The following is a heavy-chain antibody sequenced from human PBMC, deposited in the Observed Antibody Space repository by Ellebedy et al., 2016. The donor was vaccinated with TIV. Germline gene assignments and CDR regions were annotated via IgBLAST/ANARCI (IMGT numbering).Heavy chain of an antibody. J-gene: IGHJ4*02. Sequence: PGGSLRLSCAASGFTFSSYAMHWVRQAPGKGLEWVAVISYDGSNEYYADSVKGRFTISRDNSKNTLSLQMNSLRAEETAVYYCAKQYNYGWAHFAYWGQGTLVTVSS. CDR2: ISYDGSNE. CDR1: GFTFSSYA. CDR3: AKQYNYGWAHFAY. D-gene: IGHD5-18*01. V-gene: IGHV3-30*18.